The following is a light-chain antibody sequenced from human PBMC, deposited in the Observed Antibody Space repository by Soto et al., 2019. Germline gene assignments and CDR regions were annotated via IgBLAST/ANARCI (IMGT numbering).Light chain of an antibody. V-gene: IGKV3-15*01. J-gene: IGKJ1*01. CDR3: QQYNNWPPRDA. Sequence: EIVMTQSPATLSVSPGERATLSCRASQSVRSNLAWYQQKPGQAPRLLIYRASTRATGIPARFSGSGSGTEFTLTISSLQSEDFAVYYCQQYNNWPPRDAFGQGTKVEIK. CDR2: RAS. CDR1: QSVRSN.